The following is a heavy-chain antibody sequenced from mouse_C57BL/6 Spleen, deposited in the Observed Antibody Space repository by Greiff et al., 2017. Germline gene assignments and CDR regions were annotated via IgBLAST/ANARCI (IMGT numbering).Heavy chain of an antibody. CDR2: ISSGSSTI. Sequence: DVMLVESGGGLVKPGGSLKLSCAASGFTFSDYGMHWVRQAPEKGLEWVAYISSGSSTIYYADTVKGRFTISRDNAKNTLFLQMTSLRSEDTAMYYCARDFPYYYGSSYGAMDYWGQGTSVTVSS. J-gene: IGHJ4*01. V-gene: IGHV5-17*01. CDR1: GFTFSDYG. D-gene: IGHD1-1*01. CDR3: ARDFPYYYGSSYGAMDY.